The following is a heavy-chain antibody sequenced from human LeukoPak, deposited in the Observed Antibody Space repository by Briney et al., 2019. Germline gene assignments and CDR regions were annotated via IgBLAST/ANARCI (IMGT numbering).Heavy chain of an antibody. V-gene: IGHV1-18*01. Sequence: ASVKVSCKASGYTFTTYGVSWVRQAPVQGLEWMGWISGYDGNTNYAQKLRGRVTMTTDTSTSTAYMELSSLRSEDTAVYYCAREEVYCSGGSCPPRYEYFQHWGQGTLVTVSS. CDR3: AREEVYCSGGSCPPRYEYFQH. CDR1: GYTFTTYG. J-gene: IGHJ1*01. CDR2: ISGYDGNT. D-gene: IGHD2-15*01.